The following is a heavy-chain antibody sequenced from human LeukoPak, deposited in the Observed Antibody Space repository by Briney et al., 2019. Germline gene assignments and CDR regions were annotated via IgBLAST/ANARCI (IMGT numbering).Heavy chain of an antibody. V-gene: IGHV1-69*05. CDR3: AXXXXTGXXXXXDX. CDR2: IIPIFGTA. D-gene: IGHD1-1*01. J-gene: IGHJ4*02. Sequence: SVRVSCKASGGTFSSYAISWVRQAPGQGLEWMGRIIPIFGTANYAQKFQGRVTITTDESTSTAYMELSSLRSEDTAVYYCAXXXXTGXXXXXDXWGQGTLVTVX. CDR1: GGTFSSYA.